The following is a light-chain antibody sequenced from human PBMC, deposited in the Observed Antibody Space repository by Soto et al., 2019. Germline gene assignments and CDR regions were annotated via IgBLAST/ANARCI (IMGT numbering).Light chain of an antibody. V-gene: IGKV3-20*01. CDR1: QSISSN. J-gene: IGKJ1*01. CDR2: GAS. CDR3: QQYGSSLWT. Sequence: VMTQSTATLSVSPGERASLSCRASQSISSNLGWYQQEPGQAPRLLIYGASSRATGIPDRFSGSGSGTDFTLTISRLEPEDFAVYYCQQYGSSLWTFGQGTKVDIK.